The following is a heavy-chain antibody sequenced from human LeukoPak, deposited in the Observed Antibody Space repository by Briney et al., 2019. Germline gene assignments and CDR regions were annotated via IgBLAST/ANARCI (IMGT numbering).Heavy chain of an antibody. V-gene: IGHV3-11*04. Sequence: GGSLRLSCAASGFTFSDYYMSWIRQAPGKGLEWVSYISSSGSTIYYADSVKGRFTISRDNAKNSLYLQIDSLRAEDTAMYYCATERDCGSSSCVAYFFDSWGPGTLVTVSS. CDR3: ATERDCGSSSCVAYFFDS. CDR2: ISSSGSTI. CDR1: GFTFSDYY. D-gene: IGHD2-2*01. J-gene: IGHJ4*02.